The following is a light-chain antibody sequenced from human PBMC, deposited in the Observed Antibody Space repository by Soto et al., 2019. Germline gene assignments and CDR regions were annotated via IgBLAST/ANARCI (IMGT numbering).Light chain of an antibody. CDR2: DAT. CDR1: QSVSSY. Sequence: EIVLTQSPATLSLSPGERATLSCRASQSVSSYLAWYQQEPGQAPRLLIYDATNRATGIPGRFSGSWAGTDFPLTISSLEPEDFAVYYRQQRSNWPLTFGGGTKVDI. V-gene: IGKV3-11*01. CDR3: QQRSNWPLT. J-gene: IGKJ4*01.